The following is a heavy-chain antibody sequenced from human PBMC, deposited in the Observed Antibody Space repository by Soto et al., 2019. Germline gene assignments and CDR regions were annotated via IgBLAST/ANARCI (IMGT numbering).Heavy chain of an antibody. Sequence: QAHLEQSGAELKRPGASVKVSCMASGYTFSDFDINWLRQASGQGPEWMGWMNAKSGDTFFAQRFQGKFNMTWDTSLSTAYMEVGSLTSDDTAIYYCARGNPFNYAGFAVWGQGTTVAVSS. J-gene: IGHJ6*02. CDR1: GYTFSDFD. V-gene: IGHV1-8*01. CDR3: ARGNPFNYAGFAV. D-gene: IGHD3-16*01. CDR2: MNAKSGDT.